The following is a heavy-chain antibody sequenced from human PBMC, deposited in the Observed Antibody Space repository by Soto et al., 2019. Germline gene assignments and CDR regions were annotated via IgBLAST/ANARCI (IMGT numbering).Heavy chain of an antibody. J-gene: IGHJ6*03. CDR1: GGSFSGYY. D-gene: IGHD6-6*01. CDR3: ARGGSSSLWTANYYYYYMDV. CDR2: INHSGST. V-gene: IGHV4-34*01. Sequence: SETLSLTCAVYGGSFSGYYWSWIRQPPGKGLEWIGEINHSGSTNYNPSLKSRVTISVDTSKNQFSLKLSSVTAADTAVYYCARGGSSSLWTANYYYYYMDVWGKGTTVTVSS.